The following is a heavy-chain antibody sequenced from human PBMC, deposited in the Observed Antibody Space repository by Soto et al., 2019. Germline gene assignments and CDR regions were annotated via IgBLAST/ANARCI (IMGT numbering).Heavy chain of an antibody. J-gene: IGHJ6*03. V-gene: IGHV3-33*01. CDR1: AFTFSRHG. CDR3: ERERTVGENHHNYMDV. CDR2: IWSDGSNQ. Sequence: QVQLVESGGGVVQPGGSLRLSCAASAFTFSRHGMHWVRHAPGKGLQWVRVIWSDGSNQRYAESVKGRFTISRDNSKNTLYLQMNSLRAEDTAVYYCERERTVGENHHNYMDVWGTGITVTVSS. D-gene: IGHD3-10*01.